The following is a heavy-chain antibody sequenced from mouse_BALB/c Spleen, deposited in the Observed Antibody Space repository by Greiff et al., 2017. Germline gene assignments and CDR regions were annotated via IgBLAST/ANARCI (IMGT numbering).Heavy chain of an antibody. J-gene: IGHJ1*01. CDR1: GYTFTSYD. Sequence: QVQLQQSGAELVKPGASVKLSCKASGYTFTSYDINWVRQRPEQGLEWIGWIFPGDGSTKYNEKFKSKATLTVDKSSSTAYMQLSSLTSEDSAVYYCARGNDYWYFDVWGAGTTVTVSS. D-gene: IGHD2-3*01. V-gene: IGHV1-85*01. CDR2: IFPGDGST. CDR3: ARGNDYWYFDV.